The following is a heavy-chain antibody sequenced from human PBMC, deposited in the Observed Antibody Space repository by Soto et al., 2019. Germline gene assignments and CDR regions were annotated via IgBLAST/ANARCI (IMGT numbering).Heavy chain of an antibody. Sequence: SETLSLTCTVSGGYISSSSYYWGWIRQPPEKGMEWIGSIYYSGSTYYNPSLKSRVTISVDTSKNQFSLKLSSVTAADTAVYYCFRRKPYYDILTGYFNWFDPWGQGTLVTVSS. CDR2: IYYSGST. CDR1: GGYISSSSYY. D-gene: IGHD3-9*01. V-gene: IGHV4-39*01. J-gene: IGHJ5*02. CDR3: FRRKPYYDILTGYFNWFDP.